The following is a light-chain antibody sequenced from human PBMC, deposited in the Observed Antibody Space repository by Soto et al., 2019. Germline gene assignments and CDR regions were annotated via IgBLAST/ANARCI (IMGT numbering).Light chain of an antibody. CDR3: QQYYSTPLT. CDR1: QSVFYISNNKNY. V-gene: IGKV4-1*01. Sequence: DIVMIQSPDSLAVSLGERATINCKSSQSVFYISNNKNYLAWYQQKPGQPPKLLIYWASARESGVPDRFSGSGSGTDFTLTISSLQAEDVAVYLCQQYYSTPLTFGGGTRVEIK. CDR2: WAS. J-gene: IGKJ4*02.